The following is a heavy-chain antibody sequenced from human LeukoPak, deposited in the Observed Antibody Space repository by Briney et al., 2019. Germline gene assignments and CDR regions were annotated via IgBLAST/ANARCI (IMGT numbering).Heavy chain of an antibody. J-gene: IGHJ5*02. Sequence: GGSLRLSCAASGFTFSSYWMSWVRQAPGKGLEWVANIKQDGSEKYYVDSVKGRFTISRDAKNSVYLQMNSLRAEDTAVYYCARPLMYYYGSETYFWFDPWGQGTLVTVSS. V-gene: IGHV3-7*01. D-gene: IGHD3-10*01. CDR3: ARPLMYYYGSETYFWFDP. CDR2: IKQDGSEK. CDR1: GFTFSSYW.